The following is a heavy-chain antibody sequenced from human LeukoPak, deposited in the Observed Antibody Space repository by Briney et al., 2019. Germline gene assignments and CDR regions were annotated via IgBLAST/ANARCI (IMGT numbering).Heavy chain of an antibody. D-gene: IGHD3-10*01. CDR2: IYYSGST. Sequence: SETLSLTCTVSGGSISSSSYYWGWIRQPPGKGLEWIGSIYYSGSTYYNPSLKSRVTISVDTSRNQFSLKLSSVTAADTAVYYCARHQGGMVRGLRWFDPWGQGTLVTVSS. CDR3: ARHQGGMVRGLRWFDP. CDR1: GGSISSSSYY. V-gene: IGHV4-39*01. J-gene: IGHJ5*02.